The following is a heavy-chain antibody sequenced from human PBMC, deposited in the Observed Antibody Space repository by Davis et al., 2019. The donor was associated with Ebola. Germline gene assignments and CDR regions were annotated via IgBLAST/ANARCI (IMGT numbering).Heavy chain of an antibody. J-gene: IGHJ6*03. Sequence: GESLKISCAASGFTFSSYGMHWVRQAPGKGLEWVAFIRYDGSNKYYADSVEGRFTISRDNSKNTLYLQMNSLRAEDTAVYYCAKAPTVTTRYYYYYMDVWGKGTTVTVSS. D-gene: IGHD4-11*01. V-gene: IGHV3-30*02. CDR1: GFTFSSYG. CDR2: IRYDGSNK. CDR3: AKAPTVTTRYYYYYMDV.